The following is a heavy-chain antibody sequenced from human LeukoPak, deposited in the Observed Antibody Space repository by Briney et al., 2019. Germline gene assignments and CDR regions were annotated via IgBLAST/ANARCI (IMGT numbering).Heavy chain of an antibody. J-gene: IGHJ2*01. Sequence: SETLSLTCTVSGVSISSSSYYWGWIRQPPGNGLEWIGSIYYSGSTYYNPSLKSRVTISVDTSKNQFSLKLRSVTAADTAVYYCARQVHSTPMIVVVVTPPYLPDFDVWGRGTLVTVSS. D-gene: IGHD3-22*01. V-gene: IGHV4-39*01. CDR1: GVSISSSSYY. CDR3: ARQVHSTPMIVVVVTPPYLPDFDV. CDR2: IYYSGST.